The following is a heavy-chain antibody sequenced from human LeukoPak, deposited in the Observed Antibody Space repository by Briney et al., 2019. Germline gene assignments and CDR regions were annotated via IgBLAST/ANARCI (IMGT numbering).Heavy chain of an antibody. CDR2: IYYSGST. V-gene: IGHV4-39*07. D-gene: IGHD1-26*01. CDR3: ARGFLYSGSYSYYYGMDV. Sequence: SETLSLTCTVSGGSISSSSYYWGWIRQPPGKGLEWIGSIYYSGSTYYNPSLKSRVTISVDTSKNQFSLKLSSVTAADTAVYYCARGFLYSGSYSYYYGMDVWGQGTTVTVSS. J-gene: IGHJ6*02. CDR1: GGSISSSSYY.